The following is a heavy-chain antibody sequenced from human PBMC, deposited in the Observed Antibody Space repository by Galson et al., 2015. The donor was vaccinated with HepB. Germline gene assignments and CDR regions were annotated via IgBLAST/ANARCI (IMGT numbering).Heavy chain of an antibody. Sequence: SLRLSCAASGFTFSSYAMSWVRQAPGKGLEWVSAISGSGGSTYYADSVKGRFTISRDNSKNTLYLQMNSLRAEDTAVYYCAKDQGYDFWSGYYSDYFDYWGQGTLVTVSS. V-gene: IGHV3-23*01. J-gene: IGHJ4*02. CDR2: ISGSGGST. CDR3: AKDQGYDFWSGYYSDYFDY. D-gene: IGHD3-3*01. CDR1: GFTFSSYA.